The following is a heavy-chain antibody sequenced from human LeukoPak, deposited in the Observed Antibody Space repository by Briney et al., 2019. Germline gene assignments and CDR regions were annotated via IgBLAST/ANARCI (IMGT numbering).Heavy chain of an antibody. CDR3: VKAQVVVTAIGGLDY. V-gene: IGHV3-64D*09. CDR2: ISSNGVST. D-gene: IGHD2-21*02. Sequence: GGSLRLSCSASGFTFSSYAMHWVRQVPGKGLEYISAISSNGVSTYYADSVKGRFTISRDNSKNTVYLQMSSLRPEDTAVYYCVKAQVVVTAIGGLDYWGQGILVTVSS. J-gene: IGHJ4*02. CDR1: GFTFSSYA.